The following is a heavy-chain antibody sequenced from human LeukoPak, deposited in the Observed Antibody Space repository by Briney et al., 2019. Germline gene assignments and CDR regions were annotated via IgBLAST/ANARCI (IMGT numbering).Heavy chain of an antibody. CDR1: GFTFSSYA. V-gene: IGHV3-23*01. D-gene: IGHD4-17*01. CDR2: ITDSGGST. CDR3: ASHYPALTVTTGFDP. J-gene: IGHJ5*02. Sequence: QPGGSLRLSCAASGFTFSSYAMDWVRQAPGKGLEWVSVITDSGGSTYYADSVKGRFTISRDNSKNRLYLQMNSLRADDTAVYYCASHYPALTVTTGFDPWGQGTLVIVSS.